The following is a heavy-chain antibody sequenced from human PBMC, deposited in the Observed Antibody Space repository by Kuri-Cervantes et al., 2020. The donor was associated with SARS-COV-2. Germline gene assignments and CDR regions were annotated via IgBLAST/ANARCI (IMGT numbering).Heavy chain of an antibody. D-gene: IGHD3-3*01. J-gene: IGHJ4*02. CDR3: ARGHYDFWSGYHTQYYFDY. Sequence: GGSLRLSCTASGFTFNTYNMKWVRQAPGKGLEWVSGIGPSNTYIYYADSVKGRFTISRDNAKNSLYLQMNSLRAEDTAVYYCARGHYDFWSGYHTQYYFDYWGQGTLVTVSS. CDR2: IGPSNTYI. CDR1: GFTFNTYN. V-gene: IGHV3-21*01.